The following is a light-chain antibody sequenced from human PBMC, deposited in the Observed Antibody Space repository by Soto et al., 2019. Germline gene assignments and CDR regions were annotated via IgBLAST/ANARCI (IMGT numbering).Light chain of an antibody. J-gene: IGKJ5*01. Sequence: DIVMTQTPLSSPVTLGQAASISCRSSQSLVHNDGNTYLSWFQQRPGQPPRLLIYKVSDRFSGVPDRFSGSGSGTDFTLTISSLEPEDFAVYYCQQRSNWPITFGQGTRLEI. V-gene: IGKV2-24*01. CDR3: QQRSNWPIT. CDR1: QSLVHNDGNTY. CDR2: KVS.